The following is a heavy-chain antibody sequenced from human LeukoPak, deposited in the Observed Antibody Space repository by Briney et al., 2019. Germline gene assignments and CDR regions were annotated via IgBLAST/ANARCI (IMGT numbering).Heavy chain of an antibody. CDR1: SIRFADHW. V-gene: IGHV3-74*01. Sequence: GGSQRLSCVGSSIRFADHWMLWVRQVPGEPPAWVARSDRDGVVREYADSVKGRFTIPRGNARNTIHFEMNRLKVEDTAIYYCVASRWSGALDFWGQGSLVTVSS. D-gene: IGHD3-3*01. J-gene: IGHJ4*02. CDR3: VASRWSGALDF. CDR2: SDRDGVVR.